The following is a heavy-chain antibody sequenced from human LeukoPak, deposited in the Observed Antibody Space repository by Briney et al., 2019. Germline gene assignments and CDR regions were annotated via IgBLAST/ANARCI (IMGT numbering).Heavy chain of an antibody. J-gene: IGHJ3*02. D-gene: IGHD5-12*01. CDR2: VSERGYST. V-gene: IGHV3-53*01. CDR3: ARDQGYAGTFHAFDI. CDR1: GFTVSSNY. Sequence: QPGGSLRLSCAASGFTVSSNYMSWVRQAPGKGLEWVSGVSERGYSTYYAGSVKGRFTISRDNPKNMLFLQMNSLRAEDTAVYYCARDQGYAGTFHAFDIWGQGTMVAVSS.